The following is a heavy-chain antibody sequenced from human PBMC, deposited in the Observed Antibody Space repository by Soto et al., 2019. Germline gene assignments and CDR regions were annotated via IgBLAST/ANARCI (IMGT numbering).Heavy chain of an antibody. CDR2: ISGYNGNT. CDR3: AREGQLGY. CDR1: GYTFSNYG. D-gene: IGHD6-6*01. J-gene: IGHJ4*02. Sequence: QFQLVQSGAEVKKPGASVKVSCQASGYTFSNYGFSWVRQAPGQGLEWMGWISGYNGNTNYAERLQGRVTMTTDTSTSTAYMELKSLRYDDTAVYYCAREGQLGYWGQGTPVTVSS. V-gene: IGHV1-18*01.